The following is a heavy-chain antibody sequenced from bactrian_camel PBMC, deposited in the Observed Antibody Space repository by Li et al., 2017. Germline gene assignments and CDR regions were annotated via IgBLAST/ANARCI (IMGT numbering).Heavy chain of an antibody. CDR2: MSKGTGAT. J-gene: IGHJ4*01. CDR3: GAVRAAICSMQWTPRMFPY. CDR1: GNLYAVDC. V-gene: IGHV3S54*01. Sequence: QVQLVESGGGSVQAGGSLRLSCTASGNLYAVDCLAWFRQAPGKEREGVAAMSKGTGATDYADSVKGRFTISHDNASNTLALQMNNLNPEDSGMYYCGAVRAAICSMQWTPRMFPYWGQGTQVTVS. D-gene: IGHD2*01.